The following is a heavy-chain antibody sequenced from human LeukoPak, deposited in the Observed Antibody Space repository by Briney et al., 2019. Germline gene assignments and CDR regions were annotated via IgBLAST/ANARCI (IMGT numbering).Heavy chain of an antibody. V-gene: IGHV4-34*01. Sequence: PSETLSLTCAVYGGSFSGYYWSWIRQPPGKGLEWIGEINHSGSTNYNPSLKSRVTISVDTSKNQFSLKLSSVTAADTAVYYCARGRFLGNSGDYWGQGTLVTVSS. CDR1: GGSFSGYY. J-gene: IGHJ4*02. CDR3: ARGRFLGNSGDY. CDR2: INHSGST. D-gene: IGHD4-23*01.